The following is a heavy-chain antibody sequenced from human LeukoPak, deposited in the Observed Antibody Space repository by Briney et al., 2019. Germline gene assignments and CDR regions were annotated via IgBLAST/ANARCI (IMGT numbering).Heavy chain of an antibody. CDR3: ARDLRLGECTDY. CDR1: GFTFSSYA. V-gene: IGHV3-21*01. CDR2: ISSSSSYI. J-gene: IGHJ4*02. Sequence: PGGSLRLSCAASGFTFSSYAMSWVRQAPGKGLEWVSSISSSSSYIYYADSVKGRFTISRDNAKNSLYLQMNSLRAEDTAVYYCARDLRLGECTDYWGQGTLVTVSS. D-gene: IGHD3-16*01.